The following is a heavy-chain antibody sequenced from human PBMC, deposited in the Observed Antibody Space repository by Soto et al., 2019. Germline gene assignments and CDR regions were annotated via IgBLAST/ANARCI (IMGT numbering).Heavy chain of an antibody. CDR1: GGSFSGYY. V-gene: IGHV4-34*01. J-gene: IGHJ4*02. Sequence: SETLSLTCAVYGGSFSGYYWSWIRQPPGKGLEWIGEINHSGSTNYNPSLKSRVTISVDTSKNQFSLKLSSVTAADTAVYYCASTYSSSLNNFAYWGQGTLVTVSS. CDR2: INHSGST. D-gene: IGHD6-6*01. CDR3: ASTYSSSLNNFAY.